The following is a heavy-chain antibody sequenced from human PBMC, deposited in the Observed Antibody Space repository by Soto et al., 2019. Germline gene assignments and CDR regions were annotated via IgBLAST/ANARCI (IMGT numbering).Heavy chain of an antibody. J-gene: IGHJ5*02. V-gene: IGHV4-30-2*01. CDR3: ARGRIVLVPAAKYNWFDP. CDR2: IYHGVST. CDR1: GASVDSGGYS. D-gene: IGHD2-2*01. Sequence: LSLTCAVSGASVDSGGYSWSWIRQPPGKGLEWIGYIYHGVSTDCNPSLKSRVTISVDSSKNLFSLSLSSVTAADTAVYYCARGRIVLVPAAKYNWFDPWGQGTLVNVSS.